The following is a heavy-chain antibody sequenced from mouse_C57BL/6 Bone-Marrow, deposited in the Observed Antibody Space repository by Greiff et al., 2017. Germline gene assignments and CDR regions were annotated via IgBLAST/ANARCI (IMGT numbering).Heavy chain of an antibody. D-gene: IGHD1-1*01. Sequence: VQLQQSGAELVRPGASVKLSCTASGFNIKDYYMHWVKQRPEQGLEWIGRIDPEDGDTEYAPKFQGKATMTADTSSNTAYLQLSSLTSEDTAVYYCTNYGCSLNYFDYWGQGTTLTVSS. V-gene: IGHV14-1*01. CDR2: IDPEDGDT. CDR3: TNYGCSLNYFDY. J-gene: IGHJ2*01. CDR1: GFNIKDYY.